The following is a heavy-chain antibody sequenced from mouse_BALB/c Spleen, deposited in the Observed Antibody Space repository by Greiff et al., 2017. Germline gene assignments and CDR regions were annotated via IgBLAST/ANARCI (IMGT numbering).Heavy chain of an antibody. J-gene: IGHJ2*01. CDR2: IDPENGNT. D-gene: IGHD1-1*01. Sequence: EVQLQQSGAELVRPGALVKLSCKASGFNIKDYYMHWVKQRPEQGLEWIGWIDPENGNTIYDPKFQGKASITADTSSNTAYLQLSSLTSEDTAVYYCAHYYYGSSYSYWGQGTTLTVSS. CDR1: GFNIKDYY. CDR3: AHYYYGSSYSY. V-gene: IGHV14-1*02.